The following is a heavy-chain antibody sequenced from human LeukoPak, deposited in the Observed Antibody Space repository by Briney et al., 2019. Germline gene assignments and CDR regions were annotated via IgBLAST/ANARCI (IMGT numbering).Heavy chain of an antibody. CDR2: ISSNGAGT. CDR3: ARSTTAVAGVAGGY. D-gene: IGHD6-19*01. J-gene: IGHJ4*02. Sequence: GGSLRLSCAASGFTFISYWMTWVRQAPGKGLEYVSAISSNGAGTYYANSVKGRFTISRDNSKNTLYLQMGSLRAEDTAVYYCARSTTAVAGVAGGYWGQGTLVTVSS. V-gene: IGHV3-64*01. CDR1: GFTFISYW.